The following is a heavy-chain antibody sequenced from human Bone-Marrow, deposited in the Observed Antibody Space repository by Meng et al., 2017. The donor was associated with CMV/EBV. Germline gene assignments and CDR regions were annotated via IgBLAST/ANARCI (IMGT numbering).Heavy chain of an antibody. CDR1: GFTFSSYS. V-gene: IGHV3-21*01. D-gene: IGHD2-2*02. CDR3: AKDSLLTSCYTCYYGMDV. CDR2: ISSSSYI. J-gene: IGHJ6*02. Sequence: GGSLRLSCAVSGFTFSSYSMNWVRQAPGKGLEWVSSISSSSYIYYADSVKGRFTISRDNAKNSLYLQMNSLRAEDTAVYYCAKDSLLTSCYTCYYGMDVWGQGTTVTVSS.